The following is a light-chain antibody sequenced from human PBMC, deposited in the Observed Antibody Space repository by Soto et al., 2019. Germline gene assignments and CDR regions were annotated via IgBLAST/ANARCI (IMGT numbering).Light chain of an antibody. V-gene: IGLV2-23*01. CDR2: EGF. J-gene: IGLJ3*02. Sequence: QSALTQPASVSGSPAQSITISCTGSSSDVGGSGLVSWYQFHPGKAPKLLIFEGFKRPSGVSNRFSGSKSGSTASLTISGLQTEDEADYYCSSFAANDNVVFGGGTKLTVL. CDR1: SSDVGGSGL. CDR3: SSFAANDNVV.